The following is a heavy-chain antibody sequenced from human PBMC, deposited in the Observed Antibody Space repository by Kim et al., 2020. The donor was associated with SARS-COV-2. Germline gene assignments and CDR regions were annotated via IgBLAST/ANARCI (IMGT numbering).Heavy chain of an antibody. CDR1: GGTLSSYA. J-gene: IGHJ4*02. Sequence: SVKVSCKTSGGTLSSYAINWVRQAPGQGLEWMGGSIPIFDTSNYAQQFQDRVTITAHESSSTAYMELRGLRADDTAVYYCARLRSGTLYFFDSWGQGTLVTVSS. CDR3: ARLRSGTLYFFDS. V-gene: IGHV1-69*13. D-gene: IGHD3-10*02. CDR2: SIPIFDTS.